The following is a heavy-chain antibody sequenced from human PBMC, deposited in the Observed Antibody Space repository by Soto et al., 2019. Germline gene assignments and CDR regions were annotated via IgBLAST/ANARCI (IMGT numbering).Heavy chain of an antibody. J-gene: IGHJ3*02. V-gene: IGHV1-8*02. CDR2: MNPNSGNT. CDR1: GYTFTSYD. D-gene: IGHD2-15*01. CDR3: ARGLAGSCYDDVFDI. Sequence: ASVKVSCKASGYTFTSYDINWVRQATGQGLEWMVWMNPNSGNTGYAQKFQGRVTMTRNTSISTVYMELSSLRSEDTDVYYCARGLAGSCYDDVFDIWGQGTMVTVSS.